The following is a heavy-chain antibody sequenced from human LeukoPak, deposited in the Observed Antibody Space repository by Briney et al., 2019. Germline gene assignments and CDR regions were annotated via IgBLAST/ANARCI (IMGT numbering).Heavy chain of an antibody. Sequence: PSETLSLTCTVSGGSISSSSYYWGWIRQPPGKGLEWIGYIYYSGSTNYNPSLRSRVTISVDTSKNQFSLKVSSVTAADTAVYYCARIRDYYYYYMDVWGKGITVTISS. CDR2: IYYSGST. D-gene: IGHD4-17*01. CDR3: ARIRDYYYYYMDV. CDR1: GGSISSSSYY. J-gene: IGHJ6*03. V-gene: IGHV4-61*05.